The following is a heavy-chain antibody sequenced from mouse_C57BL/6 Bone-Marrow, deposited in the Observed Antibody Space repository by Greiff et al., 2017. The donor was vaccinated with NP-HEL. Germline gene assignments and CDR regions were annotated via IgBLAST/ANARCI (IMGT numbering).Heavy chain of an antibody. CDR2: IDPSDSYT. D-gene: IGHD2-3*01. V-gene: IGHV1-59*01. J-gene: IGHJ2*01. Sequence: VQLQQPGAELVRPGTSVKLSCKASGYTFTSYWMHWVKQRPGQGLEWIGVIDPSDSYTNYNQKFKGKATLTVDTSSSTAYMQLSSLTSEDSAVYYCARRAGYYVPPYYFDYWGQGTTLTVSS. CDR3: ARRAGYYVPPYYFDY. CDR1: GYTFTSYW.